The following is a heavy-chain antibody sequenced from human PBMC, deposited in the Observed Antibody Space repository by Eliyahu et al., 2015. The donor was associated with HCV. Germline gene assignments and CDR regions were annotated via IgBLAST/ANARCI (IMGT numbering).Heavy chain of an antibody. CDR3: TRWELEDYCFDY. CDR2: IRSKAYGGTT. D-gene: IGHD3-10*01. V-gene: IGHV3-49*03. J-gene: IGHJ4*02. CDR1: GFTXGDYA. Sequence: EVQLVESGGGLVQPGRSLRLSCTASGFTXGDYAMXWFRQAPGKGLEWVGFIRSKAYGGTTEYAASVKGRFTISRDDSKSIAYLQMNSLKTEDTAVYYCTRWELEDYCFDYWGQGTLVTVSS.